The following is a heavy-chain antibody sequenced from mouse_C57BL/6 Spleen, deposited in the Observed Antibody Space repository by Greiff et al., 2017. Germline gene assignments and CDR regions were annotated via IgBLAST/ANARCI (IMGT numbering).Heavy chain of an antibody. CDR3: ARAPYCSSYFDD. J-gene: IGHJ2*01. CDR1: GYTFTSYW. D-gene: IGHD1-1*01. Sequence: VQLQQPGAELVKPGASVKMSCKASGYTFTSYWITWVKQRPGQGLEWIGDIYPGSGSTNYNEKFKSKATLAVDTSSSTAYMQLSSLTSEDSAVYDCARAPYCSSYFDDWGKGTTLTVSS. V-gene: IGHV1-55*01. CDR2: IYPGSGST.